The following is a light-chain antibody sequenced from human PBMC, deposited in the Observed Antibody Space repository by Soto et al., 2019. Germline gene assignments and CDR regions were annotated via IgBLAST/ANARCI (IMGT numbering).Light chain of an antibody. V-gene: IGKV3-20*01. CDR1: QTVSGRY. CDR3: QQYNNWPPLT. J-gene: IGKJ4*01. CDR2: GAS. Sequence: EIVLTQSPGTLSLSPGERATLSCRASQTVSGRYLAWYQQEPGQAPRLLIYGASTRATGIPDRFSGSGSGTDFTLTISSLQSEDFAVYYCQQYNNWPPLTFGGGTKVEIK.